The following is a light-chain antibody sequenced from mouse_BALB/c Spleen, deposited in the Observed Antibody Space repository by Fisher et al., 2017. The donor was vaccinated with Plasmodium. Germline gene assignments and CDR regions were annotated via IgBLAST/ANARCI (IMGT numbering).Light chain of an antibody. J-gene: IGKJ1*01. V-gene: IGKV5-43*01. CDR3: WQGTHLWT. Sequence: DIVITQSTATLSVTPGDSVSLSCRASQSVSNNLHWYQQKSHESPRLLITYASQSISGIPSRFSGSGSGTDFTLSISRVEAEDLGVYYCWQGTHLWTFGGGTKLEIK. CDR1: QSVSNN. CDR2: YAS.